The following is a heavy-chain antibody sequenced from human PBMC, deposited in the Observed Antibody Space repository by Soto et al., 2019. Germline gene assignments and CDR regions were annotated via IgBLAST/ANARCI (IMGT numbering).Heavy chain of an antibody. V-gene: IGHV4-4*07. J-gene: IGHJ5*02. CDR3: ARGNWNDDWFDT. CDR1: GGSVRGYY. CDR2: MYTSGST. D-gene: IGHD1-20*01. Sequence: SETLSLTCTVSGGSVRGYYWSWIRQPAGKGLEWIGRMYTSGSTHYNPSLKSRVTMSGDTSKNQFSLRLSPVTAADTAVYYCARGNWNDDWFDTWGQGTLVTVSS.